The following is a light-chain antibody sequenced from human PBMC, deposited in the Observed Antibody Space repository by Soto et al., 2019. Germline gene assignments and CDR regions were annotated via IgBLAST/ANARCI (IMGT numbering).Light chain of an antibody. J-gene: IGKJ1*01. CDR3: LHYNSWA. Sequence: DVQMTQSPSTLSASVGDRVTITCRASQTIGSLLAWAQQKPGKAPNLLLYKASSLESGVPSRFSGSGFGTEFTLTITGLQADDFAACYCLHYNSWAFGQGTMVE. CDR2: KAS. V-gene: IGKV1-5*03. CDR1: QTIGSL.